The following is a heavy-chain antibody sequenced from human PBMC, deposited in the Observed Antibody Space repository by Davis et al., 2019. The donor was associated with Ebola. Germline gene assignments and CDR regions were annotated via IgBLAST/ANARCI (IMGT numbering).Heavy chain of an antibody. CDR1: GFVFSSYV. J-gene: IGHJ4*02. Sequence: GGSLRLSCAASGFVFSSYVMSWVRRAPGKGLEWVAVISYDGSNKYYADSVKGRFTISRDHSKNTLFLQMTSLRVEDTAVYYCARIVPDWYDSSGYSRNGRFDFWGQGTLVTVSS. CDR2: ISYDGSNK. V-gene: IGHV3-30*03. D-gene: IGHD3-22*01. CDR3: ARIVPDWYDSSGYSRNGRFDF.